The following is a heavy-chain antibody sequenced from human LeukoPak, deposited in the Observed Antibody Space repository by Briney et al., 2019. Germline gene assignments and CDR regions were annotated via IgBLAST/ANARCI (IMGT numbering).Heavy chain of an antibody. CDR3: ARSVVTLYWYFDL. D-gene: IGHD4-23*01. Sequence: SETLSLTCTVSGGSINSDYWTWIRQPPGKGLEWIGYIYYSGSTNYNPSLKSRVTISLDTSKNQFSLKLSSVTTADTAVYYCARSVVTLYWYFDLWGRGTLVTVSS. CDR2: IYYSGST. V-gene: IGHV4-59*01. J-gene: IGHJ2*01. CDR1: GGSINSDY.